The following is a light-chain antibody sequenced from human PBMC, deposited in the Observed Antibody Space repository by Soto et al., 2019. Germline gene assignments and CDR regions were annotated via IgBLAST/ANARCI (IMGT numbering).Light chain of an antibody. Sequence: QSALTQPRSVSGSPGQSVTISCAGTNNDVGRYNFVSWYQQLPGKAPKLIISAVSRRPSGVPDRFSGSKSGNTASLTISGLQADDEADYFCFSYTTSDIWVFGGETKLTVL. CDR3: FSYTTSDIWV. CDR1: NNDVGRYNF. V-gene: IGLV2-11*01. CDR2: AVS. J-gene: IGLJ3*02.